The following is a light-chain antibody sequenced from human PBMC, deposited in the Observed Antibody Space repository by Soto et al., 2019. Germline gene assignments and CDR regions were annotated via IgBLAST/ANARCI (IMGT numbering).Light chain of an antibody. CDR1: QSISSW. V-gene: IGKV1-5*01. J-gene: IGKJ1*01. CDR3: QQYNSYSPET. Sequence: DIQMTQSPSTLSASVGDRVTITCRASQSISSWLAWYQQKPGKAPKLLIYDASNLESGVPSRFSGSGSGTEFTLTISSLQPDDFAIYYCQQYNSYSPETFGQGTKVDIK. CDR2: DAS.